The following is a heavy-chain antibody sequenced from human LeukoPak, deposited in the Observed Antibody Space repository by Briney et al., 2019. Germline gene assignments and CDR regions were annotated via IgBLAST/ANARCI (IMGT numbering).Heavy chain of an antibody. Sequence: PLASVKVSCKTSGYTFINYNINWVRQATGQGLEWMGWVNPRNGNTGYLQKFQGRLTIARDTSKDTVYMDLDSLTSEDTAVYYCARGVPIGYCSYGVCYPPYYFDYWGQGTLVTASS. CDR1: GYTFINYN. V-gene: IGHV1-8*03. D-gene: IGHD2-8*01. CDR2: VNPRNGNT. J-gene: IGHJ4*02. CDR3: ARGVPIGYCSYGVCYPPYYFDY.